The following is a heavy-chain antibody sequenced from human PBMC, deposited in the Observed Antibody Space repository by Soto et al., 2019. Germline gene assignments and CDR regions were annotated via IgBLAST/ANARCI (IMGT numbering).Heavy chain of an antibody. D-gene: IGHD3-10*01. CDR1: GGSISRGGYY. V-gene: IGHV4-31*03. CDR3: ARNDSGSYYRQHDY. CDR2: IYHNWST. Sequence: SETLSLTCTVSGGSISRGGYYWSWILQHPGKGLEGIGYIYHNWSTYYNPSLKSRITISVDTSKNQFSLKLSSVTAADTAVYYCARNDSGSYYRQHDYWGQGTMVPVSS. J-gene: IGHJ4*02.